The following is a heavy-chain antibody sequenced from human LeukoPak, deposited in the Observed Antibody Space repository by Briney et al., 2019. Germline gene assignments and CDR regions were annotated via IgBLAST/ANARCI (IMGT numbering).Heavy chain of an antibody. CDR3: ARAEGYCSSTSCYGALFDY. V-gene: IGHV4-39*07. CDR2: IYYSGST. J-gene: IGHJ4*02. Sequence: SETLSLTCSVSGDSISGSSYYWGWIRQPPGKGLEWIGSIYYSGSTYYNPSLKSRVTISVDTSKNQFSLKLSSVTAADTAVYYCARAEGYCSSTSCYGALFDYWGQGTLVTVSS. D-gene: IGHD2-2*01. CDR1: GDSISGSSYY.